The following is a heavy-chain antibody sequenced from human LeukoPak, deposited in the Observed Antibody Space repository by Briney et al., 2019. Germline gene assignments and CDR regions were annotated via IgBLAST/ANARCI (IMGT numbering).Heavy chain of an antibody. CDR1: GFTFSSYW. Sequence: GGSLRLSCTASGFTFSSYWMNWVRQAPGKGLEWVANIKQDGSEKYYVDSVKGRFTISRDNAKKSLYLQMNSLRAEDTATYYCAKDHPRQGVTAHTPFDYWGQGTLVTVSS. V-gene: IGHV3-7*05. D-gene: IGHD2-15*01. J-gene: IGHJ4*02. CDR3: AKDHPRQGVTAHTPFDY. CDR2: IKQDGSEK.